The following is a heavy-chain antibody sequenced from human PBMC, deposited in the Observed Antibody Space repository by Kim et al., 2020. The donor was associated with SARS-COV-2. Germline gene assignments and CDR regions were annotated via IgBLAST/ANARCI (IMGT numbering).Heavy chain of an antibody. D-gene: IGHD3-3*01. V-gene: IGHV3-23*01. CDR1: GFTFSSYV. CDR3: AKDVSHITIFGVITRGGMDV. CDR2: ITTSGDYT. J-gene: IGHJ6*02. Sequence: GGSLRLSCAASGFTFSSYVMSWVRQAPGKGLEWVSAITTSGDYTYFADSVKGRFTISRDNSKNTLYLQMNSLRAEDTAVYYCAKDVSHITIFGVITRGGMDVWGQGTTVTVSS.